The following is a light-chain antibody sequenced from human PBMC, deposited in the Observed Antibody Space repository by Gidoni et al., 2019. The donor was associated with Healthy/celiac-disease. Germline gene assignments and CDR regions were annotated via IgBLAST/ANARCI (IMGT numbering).Light chain of an antibody. CDR1: QSVSSN. J-gene: IGKJ4*01. Sequence: EIMLTQSPAPLSLSPGERATLSCSARQSVSSNLAWYQQKPGQAPRLLIYGASNRATGIPARFSGRGSGTEFTLTISSLQSEDFAVYYCQQYNNWPPLTFGGGTKVEIK. V-gene: IGKV3-15*01. CDR3: QQYNNWPPLT. CDR2: GAS.